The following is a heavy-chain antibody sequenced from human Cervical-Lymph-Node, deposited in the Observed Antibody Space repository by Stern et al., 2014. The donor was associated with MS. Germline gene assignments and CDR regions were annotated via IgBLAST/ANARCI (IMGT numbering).Heavy chain of an antibody. CDR2: IYPGDSDT. CDR1: GYSFWTFW. CDR3: ARKDMAFDY. V-gene: IGHV5-51*03. Sequence: VQLVQSGAEVKKPGESLKISGKVSGYSFWTFWIGWVRQMPGKGLEWMGSIYPGDSDTRYSPPFQGQVTISVDKSRTTAYLQWSSLKASDTAMYYCARKDMAFDYWGQGTLVTVSS. D-gene: IGHD5-24*01. J-gene: IGHJ4*02.